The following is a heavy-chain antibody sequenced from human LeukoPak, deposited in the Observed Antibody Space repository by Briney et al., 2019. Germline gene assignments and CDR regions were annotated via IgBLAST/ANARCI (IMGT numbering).Heavy chain of an antibody. D-gene: IGHD6-13*01. CDR2: INQDGSQG. V-gene: IGHV3-7*05. J-gene: IGHJ4*02. Sequence: GGSLRLSCAASEFTFSSYWMTWVRQPPGKGLEWVANINQDGSQGLYVDSVKGRFTISRDNAKNSLNLQMNSLRAEDTAVYYCARDRAAADLDYWGQGTLVTVSS. CDR1: EFTFSSYW. CDR3: ARDRAAADLDY.